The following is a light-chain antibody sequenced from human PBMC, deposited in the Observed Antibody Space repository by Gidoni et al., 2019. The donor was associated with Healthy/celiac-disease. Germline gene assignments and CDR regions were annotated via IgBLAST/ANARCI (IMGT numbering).Light chain of an antibody. J-gene: IGKJ3*01. V-gene: IGKV1-39*01. CDR2: AAS. CDR1: QSISSY. CDR3: QQSYSTPFG. Sequence: DIQMTQSPSSLSASVGDRVTITCRASQSISSYLNWYQQKPGKAPKLLIYAASSLQSGVPSRFSGSGSGTDFTLTISSLQPEDFATYYCQQSYSTPFGFXPXTKVDIK.